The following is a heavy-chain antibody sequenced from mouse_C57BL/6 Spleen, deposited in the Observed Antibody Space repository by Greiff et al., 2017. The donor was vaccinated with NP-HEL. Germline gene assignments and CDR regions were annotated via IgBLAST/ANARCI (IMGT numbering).Heavy chain of an antibody. CDR1: GYTFTDYN. J-gene: IGHJ3*01. Sequence: EVQLLESGPELVKPGASVKMSCKASGYTFTDYNMHWVKQSHGKSLEWIGYINPNNGGTSYNQKFKGKATLTVNKSSSTAYMELRSLTSEDSAVYYCARKGPRGFAYWGQGTLVTVSA. CDR2: INPNNGGT. D-gene: IGHD3-3*01. CDR3: ARKGPRGFAY. V-gene: IGHV1-22*01.